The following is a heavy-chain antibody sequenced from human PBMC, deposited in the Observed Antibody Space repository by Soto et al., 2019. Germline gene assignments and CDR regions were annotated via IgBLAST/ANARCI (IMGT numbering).Heavy chain of an antibody. J-gene: IGHJ3*01. CDR1: GFSISASGVG. V-gene: IGHV2-5*01. CDR2: IFWNNDK. Sequence: ITLQESGPTQVKTTEPLTLTCSVSGFSISASGVGVGWIRQPPGQAPEWLALIFWNNDKYFSPSLRNRLTVTQDTSKNQVFLGMTNVDPADTATYYCARRDGAFDVWGHGTLVTVSS. CDR3: ARRDGAFDV.